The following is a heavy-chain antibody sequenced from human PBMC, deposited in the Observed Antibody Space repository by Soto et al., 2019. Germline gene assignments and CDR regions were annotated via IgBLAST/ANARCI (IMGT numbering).Heavy chain of an antibody. CDR3: ATRPNYYGSGIYYFDY. J-gene: IGHJ4*02. V-gene: IGHV1-24*01. CDR1: GYTLTELS. Sequence: ASVKVSCKVSGYTLTELSMHWVRQTPGKGLEWMGGFHPEDGETIYAQKFQGRATMTEDTSTDTAYMELSSLRSEDTAVYYCATRPNYYGSGIYYFDYWGQGTLVTVSS. CDR2: FHPEDGET. D-gene: IGHD3-10*01.